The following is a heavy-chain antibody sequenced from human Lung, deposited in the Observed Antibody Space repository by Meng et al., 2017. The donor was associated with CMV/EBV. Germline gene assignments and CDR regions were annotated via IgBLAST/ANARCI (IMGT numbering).Heavy chain of an antibody. Sequence: SETLSLTCTVSGGSVSSGSYYWSWIRQPPGKGLEWIGYIYYSGSTNYNLSLKSRVTISVDTSKNQFSLKLSSVTAADTAVYYCARDYGWGAVTRYYYYGMDVWGQGTTVPVSS. CDR2: IYYSGST. V-gene: IGHV4-61*01. J-gene: IGHJ6*02. D-gene: IGHD3-16*01. CDR3: ARDYGWGAVTRYYYYGMDV. CDR1: GGSVSSGSYY.